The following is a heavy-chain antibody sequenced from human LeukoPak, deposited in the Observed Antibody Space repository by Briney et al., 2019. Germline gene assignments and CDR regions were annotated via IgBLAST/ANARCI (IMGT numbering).Heavy chain of an antibody. CDR3: ARHLYFYGSGSRYFDF. Sequence: PSETLSLTCTVSGGSISSYYWGWIRQAPGKGLEWIETVYHSGSTYYNPSLETRVIISADTSKNQLSLGLSSVTAADTALYYCARHLYFYGSGSRYFDFWGQGTLVTVPS. J-gene: IGHJ4*02. CDR2: VYHSGST. D-gene: IGHD3-10*01. V-gene: IGHV4-39*01. CDR1: GGSISSYY.